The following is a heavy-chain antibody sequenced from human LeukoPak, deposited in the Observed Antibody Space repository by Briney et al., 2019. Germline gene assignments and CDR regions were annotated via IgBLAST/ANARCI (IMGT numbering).Heavy chain of an antibody. V-gene: IGHV3-48*03. CDR2: ISSSGSTI. CDR3: ARTGGMVRGVIISYFDY. D-gene: IGHD3-10*01. Sequence: GGSLRLSCAASGFTFSSYEMNWVRQAPGKGLEWVSYISSSGSTIYYADSVKGRFTISRDNAKNSLYLQMNSLRAEDTAVYYCARTGGMVRGVIISYFDYWGQGTLVTVSS. CDR1: GFTFSSYE. J-gene: IGHJ4*02.